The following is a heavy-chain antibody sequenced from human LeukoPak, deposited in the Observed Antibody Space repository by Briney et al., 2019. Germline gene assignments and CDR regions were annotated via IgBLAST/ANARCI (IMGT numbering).Heavy chain of an antibody. CDR3: ATDRDGYNYYFDS. CDR1: GYSLSEIS. D-gene: IGHD5-24*01. J-gene: IGHJ4*02. V-gene: IGHV1-24*01. CDR2: FDPEDGER. Sequence: ASVKVSCKVSGYSLSEISMHWGRQSPGKRLEWLGGFDPEDGERMSAQKFQGRVTMTEDTSTDTAYMELSSLRPEDTAVYYCATDRDGYNYYFDSWGQGTLVTVSS.